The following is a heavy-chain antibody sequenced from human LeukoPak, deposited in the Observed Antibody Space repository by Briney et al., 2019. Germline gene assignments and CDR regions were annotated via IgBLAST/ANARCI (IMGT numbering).Heavy chain of an antibody. V-gene: IGHV4-59*01. CDR3: ARFGTSSSRFFDQ. CDR2: IHYSGTT. D-gene: IGHD6-6*01. Sequence: SETLSLTCTVSGGSISAYYWSWIRQPPGKGLEWIGYIHYSGTTNYYPSLKSRVTIALDTSKNQFSLKLTSVTAADTAVYYCARFGTSSSRFFDQWGQGTLVTVSS. J-gene: IGHJ4*02. CDR1: GGSISAYY.